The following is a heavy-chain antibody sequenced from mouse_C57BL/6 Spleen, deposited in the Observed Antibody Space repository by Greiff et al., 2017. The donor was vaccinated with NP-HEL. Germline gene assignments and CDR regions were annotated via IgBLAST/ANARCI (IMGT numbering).Heavy chain of an antibody. Sequence: VQLQQSGAELVRPGTSVKVSCKASGYAFTNYLIEWVKQRPGQGLEWIGVINPGSGGTNYNEKFKGKATLTADKSSSTAYMQLSSLTSEDSAVYFCARGELRREFAYWGQGTLVTVSA. V-gene: IGHV1-54*01. J-gene: IGHJ3*01. CDR1: GYAFTNYL. CDR2: INPGSGGT. D-gene: IGHD2-4*01. CDR3: ARGELRREFAY.